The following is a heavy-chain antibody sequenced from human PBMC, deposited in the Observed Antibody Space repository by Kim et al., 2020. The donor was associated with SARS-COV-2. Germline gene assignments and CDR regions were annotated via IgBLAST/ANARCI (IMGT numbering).Heavy chain of an antibody. V-gene: IGHV1-69*04. CDR1: GGTFNSYA. CDR2: IIPILDIA. J-gene: IGHJ6*02. D-gene: IGHD3-9*01. Sequence: SVKVSCKASGGTFNSYAISWVRQAPGQGLEWMGRIIPILDIAVYAQNFQGRITITADKSTSTAYMELSSLRSEDTAVYYCARESTSDENPRVGYIDWLDKGIWNYYYGMDVWGQGTTVTVFS. CDR3: ARESTSDENPRVGYIDWLDKGIWNYYYGMDV.